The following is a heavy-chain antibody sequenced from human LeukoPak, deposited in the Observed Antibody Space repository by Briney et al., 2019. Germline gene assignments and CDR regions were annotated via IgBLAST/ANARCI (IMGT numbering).Heavy chain of an antibody. Sequence: PSETLSLTCTVSGGSISGGTYLWAWIRQPPGKGLEWIGSTSYSGTTYYNPSLKSRVTVSLDTSMNQFSLKLSSVTAADTAVYYCARQPRDGYNKKGDYWGQGTLVTVSS. CDR1: GGSISGGTYL. CDR2: TSYSGTT. V-gene: IGHV4-39*01. CDR3: ARQPRDGYNKKGDY. D-gene: IGHD5-24*01. J-gene: IGHJ4*02.